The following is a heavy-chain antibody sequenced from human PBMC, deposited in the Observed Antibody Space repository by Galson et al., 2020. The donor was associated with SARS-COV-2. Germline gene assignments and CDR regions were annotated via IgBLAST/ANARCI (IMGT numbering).Heavy chain of an antibody. CDR3: AREDDIVVVVAGRTYYFYGMDV. CDR1: GFTFSSYG. V-gene: IGHV3-33*01. CDR2: IWYDGSNK. Sequence: QLGESLKISCAASGFTFSSYGMHWVRQAPGKGLEWVAVIWYDGSNKYYADSVKGRFTISRDNSKNTLYLQMNSLRAEDTAVYYCAREDDIVVVVAGRTYYFYGMDVWGQGTTVTVSS. J-gene: IGHJ6*02. D-gene: IGHD2-15*01.